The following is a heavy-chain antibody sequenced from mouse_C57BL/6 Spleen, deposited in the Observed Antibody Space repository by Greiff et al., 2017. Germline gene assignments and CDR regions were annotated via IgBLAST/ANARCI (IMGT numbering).Heavy chain of an antibody. CDR1: GYTFTSYW. CDR2: INPSNGGT. CDR3: ARDYGSSYGYFDV. J-gene: IGHJ1*03. D-gene: IGHD1-1*01. V-gene: IGHV1-53*01. Sequence: QVQLQQPGTELVKPGASVKLSCTASGYTFTSYWMHWVKQRPGQGLEWIGNINPSNGGTNYNEKFKGKVTLTVDKSSSTAYMQLSSLTSEDSAVYYCARDYGSSYGYFDVWGTGTTVTVSS.